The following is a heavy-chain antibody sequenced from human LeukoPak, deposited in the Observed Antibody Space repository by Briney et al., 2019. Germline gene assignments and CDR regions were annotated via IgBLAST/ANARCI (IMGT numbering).Heavy chain of an antibody. CDR3: AKSGGSLLPYYFDY. J-gene: IGHJ4*02. V-gene: IGHV3-23*01. CDR2: ISGSGGST. D-gene: IGHD2-15*01. CDR1: GFSFSPYS. Sequence: GGSLRLSCAASGFSFSPYSMNWLRQAPGKGLEWVSAISGSGGSTYYADSVKGRFTVSRDNSKNTLYLQMNSLRAEDTAVYYCAKSGGSLLPYYFDYWGQGTLVTVSS.